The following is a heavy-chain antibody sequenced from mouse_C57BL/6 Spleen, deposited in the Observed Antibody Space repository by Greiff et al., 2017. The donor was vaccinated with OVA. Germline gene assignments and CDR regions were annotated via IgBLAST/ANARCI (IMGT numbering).Heavy chain of an antibody. J-gene: IGHJ2*01. CDR1: GFTFSDYG. D-gene: IGHD4-1*01. V-gene: IGHV5-17*01. Sequence: DVHLVESGGGLVKPGGSLKLSCAASGFTFSDYGMHWVRQAPEKGLEWVAYISSGSSTIYYADTVKGRFTISRDNAKNTLFLQMTSRRSEDTAMYYCARMGLGGGFDYWGQGTTLTVAS. CDR3: ARMGLGGGFDY. CDR2: ISSGSSTI.